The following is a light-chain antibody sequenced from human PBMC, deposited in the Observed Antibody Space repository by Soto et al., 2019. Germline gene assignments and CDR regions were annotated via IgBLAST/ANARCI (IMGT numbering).Light chain of an antibody. Sequence: DIQMTQSPSTLSASVGDRVTITCRASQSISTWLAWYQQKPGKAPKVLIYKASSLERGVPSRFSGSGSGTEFTLTISSLQPDDFATYYCQQYNSYITFGQGTRLEI. V-gene: IGKV1-5*03. CDR1: QSISTW. J-gene: IGKJ5*01. CDR3: QQYNSYIT. CDR2: KAS.